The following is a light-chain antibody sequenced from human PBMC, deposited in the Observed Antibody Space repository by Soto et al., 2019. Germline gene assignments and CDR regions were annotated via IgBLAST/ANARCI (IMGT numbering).Light chain of an antibody. CDR3: SSYTGTSTVI. J-gene: IGLJ2*01. CDR2: DVS. Sequence: QSALTQPASVSGSPGQSITISCTGTNSDVGGYNYVSWYQQHPGKAPKLMIYDVSSRPSGVPNRFSGSKSGNTASLTISGLQAEDEADYYFSSYTGTSTVIFGGGTKVTVL. CDR1: NSDVGGYNY. V-gene: IGLV2-14*03.